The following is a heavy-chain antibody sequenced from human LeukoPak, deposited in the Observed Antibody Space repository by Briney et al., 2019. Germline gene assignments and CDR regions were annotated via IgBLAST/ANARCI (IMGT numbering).Heavy chain of an antibody. D-gene: IGHD3-3*01. Sequence: ASVKVSCKASGYTFTGYYMHWVRQAPGQGLEWMGWINPNSGGTNYAQKFQGRVTMTRDTSISTAYMELSRLRSDDTAVYYCARVYDYDFWSGYRHDFDYWGQGTLVTVS. CDR1: GYTFTGYY. V-gene: IGHV1-2*02. CDR2: INPNSGGT. J-gene: IGHJ4*02. CDR3: ARVYDYDFWSGYRHDFDY.